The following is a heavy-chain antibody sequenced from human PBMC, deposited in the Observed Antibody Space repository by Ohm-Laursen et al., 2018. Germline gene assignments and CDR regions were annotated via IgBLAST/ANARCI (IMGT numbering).Heavy chain of an antibody. CDR3: ARDGDSSGWYRRLDY. V-gene: IGHV1-18*01. D-gene: IGHD6-19*01. CDR2: ISAYNGNT. J-gene: IGHJ4*02. Sequence: SVKVSCKVSGGTFSSYAISWVRQAPGQGLEWMGWISAYNGNTNYAQKLQGRVTMTTDTSTSTAYMELRSLRSDDTAVYYCARDGDSSGWYRRLDYWGQGTLVTVSS. CDR1: GGTFSSYA.